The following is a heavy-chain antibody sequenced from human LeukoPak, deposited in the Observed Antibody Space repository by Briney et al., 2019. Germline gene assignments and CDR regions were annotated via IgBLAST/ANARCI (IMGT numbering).Heavy chain of an antibody. Sequence: GGSLRLSCAASGFTFDDYGMSWVRQAPGKGLEWVSGINWNGGSTGYADSVKGRFTISRDNSKNSLHLQMNSLRPEDSALYYCAKDIWGGGYYDSGSYYGIDYWGQGTLVTVSS. CDR1: GFTFDDYG. CDR3: AKDIWGGGYYDSGSYYGIDY. J-gene: IGHJ4*02. CDR2: INWNGGST. V-gene: IGHV3-20*04. D-gene: IGHD3-10*01.